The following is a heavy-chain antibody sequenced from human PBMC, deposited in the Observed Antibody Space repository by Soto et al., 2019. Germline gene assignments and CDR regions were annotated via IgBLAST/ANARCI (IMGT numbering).Heavy chain of an antibody. J-gene: IGHJ4*02. Sequence: QVQVVQSRAEVKKPGASVKVSCKTSGYTFTDYDINWIRQAPGQGLEWMGWVSPDSSNAGYAPQFQGRVSMTSDTSISTVYMELSSLRAEDTAVYFCEVTTGYWGQGTMVTVSS. CDR3: EVTTGY. CDR2: VSPDSSNA. V-gene: IGHV1-8*01. D-gene: IGHD2-21*02. CDR1: GYTFTDYD.